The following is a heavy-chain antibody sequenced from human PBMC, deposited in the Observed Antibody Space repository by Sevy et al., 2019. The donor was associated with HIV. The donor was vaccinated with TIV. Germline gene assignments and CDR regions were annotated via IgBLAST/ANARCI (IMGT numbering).Heavy chain of an antibody. D-gene: IGHD2-15*01. Sequence: GGSLRLSCAASGFAFSDYAMHWVRQAPGKGLEWVAAISYAGDNKYIAESVKGRFTVAKDNSKNTMYLEMNSLRAEDTAVYYCAKAHADCSGGTCYTAHYYYDMDVWGRGATVTVSS. CDR3: AKAHADCSGGTCYTAHYYYDMDV. J-gene: IGHJ6*02. CDR2: ISYAGDNK. CDR1: GFAFSDYA. V-gene: IGHV3-30*18.